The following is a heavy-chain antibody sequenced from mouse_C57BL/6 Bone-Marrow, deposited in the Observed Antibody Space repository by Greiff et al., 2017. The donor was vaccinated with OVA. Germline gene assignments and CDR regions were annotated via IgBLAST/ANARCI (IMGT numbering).Heavy chain of an antibody. CDR3: ARWGYSYAMDD. CDR2: INPYNGGT. Sequence: VQLQQSGPVLVKPGASVKMSCKASGYTFTDYYMNWVKQSHGKSLEWIGVINPYNGGTSYNQKFKGKATLTVDKSSSTAYMELNSLTSEDSAVYYCARWGYSYAMDDWGQGTSVTVSS. D-gene: IGHD3-1*01. V-gene: IGHV1-19*01. CDR1: GYTFTDYY. J-gene: IGHJ4*01.